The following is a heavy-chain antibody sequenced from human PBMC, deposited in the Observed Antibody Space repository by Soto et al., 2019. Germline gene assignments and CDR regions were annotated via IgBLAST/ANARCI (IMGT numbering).Heavy chain of an antibody. V-gene: IGHV3-23*04. CDR3: AKDFDSYSSGRYGMDV. J-gene: IGHJ6*02. CDR2: ISSGGDNT. CDR1: GFTFGGYG. D-gene: IGHD6-19*01. Sequence: EVQLVESGGGLVQSGRSLRISCTASGFTFGGYGISWVRQAPGKGLEWVSTISSGGDNTYSADSVKGRFTISRDNSKNTLYLQMNSLRAEDTAVYYCAKDFDSYSSGRYGMDVWGQGTTVTVSS.